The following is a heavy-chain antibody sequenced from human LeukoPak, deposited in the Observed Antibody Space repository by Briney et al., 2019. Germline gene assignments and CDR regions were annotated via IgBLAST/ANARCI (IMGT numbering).Heavy chain of an antibody. CDR3: ARGHIDYYDSSGYYYWFDP. CDR2: INPNSGGT. D-gene: IGHD3-22*01. Sequence: ASVKVSCKASGYTFTGYYMHWVRQAPGQGLEWMGWINPNSGGTNYAQKFQGWVTMTRDTSISTAYMELSRLRSDDTAVYYCARGHIDYYDSSGYYYWFDPWGQGTLVTVSS. CDR1: GYTFTGYY. J-gene: IGHJ5*02. V-gene: IGHV1-2*04.